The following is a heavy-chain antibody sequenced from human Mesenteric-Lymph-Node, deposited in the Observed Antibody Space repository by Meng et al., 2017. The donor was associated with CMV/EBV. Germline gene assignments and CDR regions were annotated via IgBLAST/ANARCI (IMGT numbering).Heavy chain of an antibody. D-gene: IGHD2-2*01. CDR1: GYTFTSYY. CDR2: IIPIFGTA. V-gene: IGHV1-69*05. Sequence: SVKVSCKASGYTFTSYYMHWVRQAPGQGLEWMGGIIPIFGTANYAQKFQGRVTITTDESTTTAYMELSSLRSEDTAVYYCARMPLPTSYYYYGMDVWGQGTTVTVSS. CDR3: ARMPLPTSYYYYGMDV. J-gene: IGHJ6*02.